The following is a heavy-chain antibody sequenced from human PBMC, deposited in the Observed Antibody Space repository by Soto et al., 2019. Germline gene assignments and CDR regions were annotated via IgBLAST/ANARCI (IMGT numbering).Heavy chain of an antibody. J-gene: IGHJ4*02. V-gene: IGHV3-49*04. CDR1: GFTCGDYA. Sequence: PGGSLRLSCTASGFTCGDYAMSWVRQAPGKGLEWVGFIRSNAYGGTTEYAESVKGRFTISRDDSKSIAYLQMNSLKTEDTAVYSCTIPSGSSGWYGYWGQGTLVTVSS. CDR2: IRSNAYGGTT. D-gene: IGHD6-19*01. CDR3: TIPSGSSGWYGY.